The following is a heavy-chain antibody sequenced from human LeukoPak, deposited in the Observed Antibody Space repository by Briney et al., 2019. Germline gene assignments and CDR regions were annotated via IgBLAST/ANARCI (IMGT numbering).Heavy chain of an antibody. V-gene: IGHV1-24*01. Sequence: ASVKVSCKVSGYTLTELSMHWVRQAPGKGLEWMGGFDPEDGETIYAQKFQGRVTMTEDTSTDTAYMELSSLRSEDTAVYYYAADGLRYPDPYYFDYWGQGTLVTVSS. J-gene: IGHJ4*02. CDR3: AADGLRYPDPYYFDY. CDR2: FDPEDGET. CDR1: GYTLTELS. D-gene: IGHD3-9*01.